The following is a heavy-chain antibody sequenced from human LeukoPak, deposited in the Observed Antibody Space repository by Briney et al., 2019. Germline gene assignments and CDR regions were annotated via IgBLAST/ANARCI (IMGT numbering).Heavy chain of an antibody. Sequence: SETLSLTCTVSDGSINSDFWTWIRQPPGKGLEWIGYIRYSGRTSYNPSLKSRVSISIDTSKNLFSLKLRSVTTADTAIYYCARIPDVSGWAFDYWGQGTLVTVSS. CDR2: IRYSGRT. J-gene: IGHJ4*02. CDR1: DGSINSDF. D-gene: IGHD6-19*01. V-gene: IGHV4-59*01. CDR3: ARIPDVSGWAFDY.